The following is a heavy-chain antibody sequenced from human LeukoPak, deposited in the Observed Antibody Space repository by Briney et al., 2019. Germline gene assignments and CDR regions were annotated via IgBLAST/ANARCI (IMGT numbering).Heavy chain of an antibody. CDR2: IKQDGSEK. V-gene: IGHV3-7*01. D-gene: IGHD5-12*01. CDR1: EFTFSSYW. Sequence: HSGGSLRLSCAASEFTFSSYWMSWVRQAPGKGLEWVANIKQDGSEKYYVDSVKGRFTISRDNAKNSLYLQMNSLRAEDTAVYYCARDGDSGYDPVDYWGQGTLVTVSS. CDR3: ARDGDSGYDPVDY. J-gene: IGHJ4*02.